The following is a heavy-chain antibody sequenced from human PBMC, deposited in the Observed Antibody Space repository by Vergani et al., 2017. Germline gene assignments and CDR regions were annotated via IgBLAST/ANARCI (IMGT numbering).Heavy chain of an antibody. J-gene: IGHJ6*02. V-gene: IGHV4-39*01. CDR1: GGSISSSSYY. Sequence: QLQLQESGPGLVKPSETLSLTCTVSGGSISSSSYYWGWIRQPPGKGLEWIGSIYYSGRTYYNPSLKSRVTISVDTSKNQFSLKLSSVTAADTAVYYCARPYYYGSGTRPMDVWGQGTTVTVSS. CDR2: IYYSGRT. D-gene: IGHD3-10*01. CDR3: ARPYYYGSGTRPMDV.